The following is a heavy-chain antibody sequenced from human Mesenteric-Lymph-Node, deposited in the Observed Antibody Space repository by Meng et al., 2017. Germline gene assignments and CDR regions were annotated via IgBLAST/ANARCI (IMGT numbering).Heavy chain of an antibody. CDR2: ISYDGNTK. CDR3: ARSLSGSFYSGFDY. D-gene: IGHD3-10*01. V-gene: IGHV3-30*04. CDR1: GFTFSSYA. Sequence: GESLKISCAASGFTFSSYAMHWVRQAPGKGLEWVALISYDGNTKYYADSVKGRFTISRDSSKNTLSLQMNSLRAEDTAIYYCARSLSGSFYSGFDYWGLGTLVTVSS. J-gene: IGHJ4*02.